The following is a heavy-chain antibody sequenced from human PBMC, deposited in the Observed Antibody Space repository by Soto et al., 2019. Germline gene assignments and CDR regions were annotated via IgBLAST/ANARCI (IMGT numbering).Heavy chain of an antibody. J-gene: IGHJ4*02. V-gene: IGHV1-18*01. D-gene: IGHD3-9*01. Sequence: GASVKVSCKASGYTFTSYGISWVRQAPGQGLEWMGWISAYNGNTNYAQKLQGRVTMTTDTSTSTAYMELRSLRSDDTAVYYCARDWPQLPEHLRYFDWLHFDYWGRGTLVTVSS. CDR2: ISAYNGNT. CDR3: ARDWPQLPEHLRYFDWLHFDY. CDR1: GYTFTSYG.